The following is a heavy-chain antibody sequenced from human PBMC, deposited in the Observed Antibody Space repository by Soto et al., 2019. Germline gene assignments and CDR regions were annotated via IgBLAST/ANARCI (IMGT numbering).Heavy chain of an antibody. CDR1: GFTFSSYA. CDR2: ISGSGGST. CDR3: AKSGVPVVVAATPPYYFDY. D-gene: IGHD2-15*01. J-gene: IGHJ4*02. V-gene: IGHV3-23*01. Sequence: EVQLLESGGGLVQPGGSLRLSCAASGFTFSSYAMSWVRQAPGKGLEWVSAISGSGGSTYYADSVKGRFTISRDNSKNTLYLQMNSLRAEDTAVYYCAKSGVPVVVAATPPYYFDYGGQGTLVTVSS.